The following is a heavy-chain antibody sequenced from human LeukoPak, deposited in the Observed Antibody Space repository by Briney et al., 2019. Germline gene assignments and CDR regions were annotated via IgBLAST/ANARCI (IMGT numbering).Heavy chain of an antibody. CDR3: ARRGYSYGLVQGGDFDY. Sequence: PGRSLRLSCAASGFTFSSYGMHWVRQAPGKGLEWVAVIWYDGSSKYYAASVKGRFTISRDNSKNTLYLQMNSLRAEDTAVYYCARRGYSYGLVQGGDFDYWGQGTLVTVSS. CDR2: IWYDGSSK. CDR1: GFTFSSYG. D-gene: IGHD5-18*01. V-gene: IGHV3-33*01. J-gene: IGHJ4*02.